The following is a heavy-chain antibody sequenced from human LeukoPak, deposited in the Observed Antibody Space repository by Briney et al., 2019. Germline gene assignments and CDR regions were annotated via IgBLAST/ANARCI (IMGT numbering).Heavy chain of an antibody. CDR3: ARVAHSSSSYYYYYYMDV. D-gene: IGHD6-13*01. CDR1: GFTFSSYA. Sequence: GGSLRLSCAASGFTFSSYAMSWVRQAPGKGLEWVSTISNSDYSTYYADSVKGRFTISRANSENTLYLQMNNLRAEDTAVYYCARVAHSSSSYYYYYYMDVWGKGTTVTISS. V-gene: IGHV3-23*01. J-gene: IGHJ6*03. CDR2: ISNSDYST.